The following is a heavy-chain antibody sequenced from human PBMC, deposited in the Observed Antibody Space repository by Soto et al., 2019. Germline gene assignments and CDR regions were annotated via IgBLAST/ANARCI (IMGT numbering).Heavy chain of an antibody. D-gene: IGHD2-21*01. CDR1: GYSFTSYW. J-gene: IGHJ4*02. V-gene: IGHV5-51*01. CDR2: IYPGDSDT. CDR3: ARREPTRGDRPTYFDY. Sequence: GESLKISCKGSGYSFTSYWIGWVRQMPGKGLEWMGIIYPGDSDTRYSPSFQGQVTISADKSISTAYLQWSSLKASDTAMYYCARREPTRGDRPTYFDYWGQGTLVTVSS.